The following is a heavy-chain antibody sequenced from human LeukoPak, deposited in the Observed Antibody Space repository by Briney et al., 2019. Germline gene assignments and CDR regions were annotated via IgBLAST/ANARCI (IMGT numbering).Heavy chain of an antibody. J-gene: IGHJ5*02. Sequence: SETLSLTCTVSGDSINSYYWSWIRQPPGKGLEWIGYIYYSGSTNYNPSLKSRVTLSVDTSKNQFSLKLSSVTAADTAVYYCARLTGERRPYELNWFDPWGQGTLVTVSS. CDR1: GDSINSYY. V-gene: IGHV4-59*01. D-gene: IGHD3-10*01. CDR2: IYYSGST. CDR3: ARLTGERRPYELNWFDP.